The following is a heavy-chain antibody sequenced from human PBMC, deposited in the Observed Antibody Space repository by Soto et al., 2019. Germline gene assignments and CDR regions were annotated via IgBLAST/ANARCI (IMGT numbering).Heavy chain of an antibody. CDR2: IWSDGSNR. J-gene: IGHJ4*02. CDR1: GFSFSNYG. Sequence: GESLKISCAASGFSFSNYGMNWVRQAPGKGLEGVAVIWSDGSNRDYIDSVKGRFAISRDNSKNTLYLEMSSLRAEDTAVYFCARAAYCNRASCSRLDYWGQGTLVTVSS. D-gene: IGHD2-2*01. V-gene: IGHV3-33*01. CDR3: ARAAYCNRASCSRLDY.